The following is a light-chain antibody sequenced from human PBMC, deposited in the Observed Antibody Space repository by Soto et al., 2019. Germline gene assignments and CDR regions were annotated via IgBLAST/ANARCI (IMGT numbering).Light chain of an antibody. CDR1: SNEFKNYNL. CDR3: CSYAGISTWV. CDR2: EGT. Sequence: QSALTQPASVSGSPGQSITISCTGTSNEFKNYNLVSWYQQHPGKAPKLMIYEGTKRPSGVSYRFSGSKSGNTASLTISGLQADDEADYYCCSYAGISTWVFGGGTKLTVL. J-gene: IGLJ3*02. V-gene: IGLV2-23*01.